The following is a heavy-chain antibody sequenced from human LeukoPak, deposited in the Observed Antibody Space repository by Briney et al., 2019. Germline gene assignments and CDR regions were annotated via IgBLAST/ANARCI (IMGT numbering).Heavy chain of an antibody. J-gene: IGHJ4*02. CDR3: ARNTPIILTDY. Sequence: GGSLRLSCVASGFTFSTYSMNWVRQAPGKGLEWVSYISSSGSAIYYADSVKGRFTISRDNAKNSLYLQMNRLRAEDTAVYYCARNTPIILTDYWGQGTLVTVSS. CDR1: GFTFSTYS. D-gene: IGHD1/OR15-1a*01. V-gene: IGHV3-48*04. CDR2: ISSSGSAI.